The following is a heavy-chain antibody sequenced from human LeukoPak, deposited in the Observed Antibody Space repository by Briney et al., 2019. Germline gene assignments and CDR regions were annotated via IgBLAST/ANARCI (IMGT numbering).Heavy chain of an antibody. CDR1: GFTFSIYS. J-gene: IGHJ6*03. CDR2: ISSSSCYI. Sequence: GGSLRLSCAASGFTFSIYSMNWVRQAPGKGLEWVSSISSSSCYIHYEHSVKGRFTLSRENAKNSVYLQMNSLRAEDTAVYYCASPNPRIAARPYYYYYMDVWGKGTTVTVSS. CDR3: ASPNPRIAARPYYYYYMDV. D-gene: IGHD6-6*01. V-gene: IGHV3-21*01.